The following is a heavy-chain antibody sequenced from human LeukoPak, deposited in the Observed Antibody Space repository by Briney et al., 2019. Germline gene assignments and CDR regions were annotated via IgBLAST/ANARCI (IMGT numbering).Heavy chain of an antibody. J-gene: IGHJ3*02. D-gene: IGHD6-19*01. CDR2: IYPGDSDT. V-gene: IGHV5-51*01. Sequence: GESLKISCKGSGYSFTSYWIGWVRQMPGKGLEWMGIIYPGDSDTRYSPSFQGQVTISADKSISTAYLQWSSLKASDTAMYYCARQVPRAVAGKLGAFDIWGQGTMVTVSS. CDR3: ARQVPRAVAGKLGAFDI. CDR1: GYSFTSYW.